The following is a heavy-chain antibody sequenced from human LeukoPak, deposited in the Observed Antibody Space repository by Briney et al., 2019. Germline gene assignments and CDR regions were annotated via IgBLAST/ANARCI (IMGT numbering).Heavy chain of an antibody. Sequence: SETLSLTCTVSGGSISGYYWSWIRQPPWKELEWIGYIYYSGGTNYNPSLTSRVTISVDTSKNHFSLKLSSVTAADTALYYCARHGQYTSAWYDYWGQGTLVTVSS. CDR3: ARHGQYTSAWYDY. V-gene: IGHV4-59*08. J-gene: IGHJ4*02. CDR2: IYYSGGT. D-gene: IGHD6-19*01. CDR1: GGSISGYY.